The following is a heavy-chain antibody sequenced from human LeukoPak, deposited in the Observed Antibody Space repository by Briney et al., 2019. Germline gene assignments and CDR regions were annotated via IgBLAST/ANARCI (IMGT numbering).Heavy chain of an antibody. J-gene: IGHJ4*02. CDR1: GFTFSDYY. V-gene: IGHV4-59*08. D-gene: IGHD6-13*01. CDR3: ARLKGSSWPLLDY. Sequence: PGGSLSLSCAASGFTFSDYYMSWIRQAPGKGLEWIGYIYYSGSTNYNPSLKSRVTISVDTSKNQFSLKLSSVTAADTAVYYCARLKGSSWPLLDYWGQGTLVTVSS. CDR2: IYYSGST.